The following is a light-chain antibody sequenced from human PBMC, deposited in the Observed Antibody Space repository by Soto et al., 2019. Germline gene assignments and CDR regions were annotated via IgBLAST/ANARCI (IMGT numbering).Light chain of an antibody. CDR1: SSDVGGYNY. Sequence: QSALTQPPSASGSPGQSVAISCTGTSSDVGGYNYVSWYQQHPGKAPKLMIYEVNKRPSGVPDRFSGSKSDNTASLTVSGLQPEDEADYYCSSYAGSSNVFGTGTKVTVL. V-gene: IGLV2-8*01. J-gene: IGLJ1*01. CDR2: EVN. CDR3: SSYAGSSNV.